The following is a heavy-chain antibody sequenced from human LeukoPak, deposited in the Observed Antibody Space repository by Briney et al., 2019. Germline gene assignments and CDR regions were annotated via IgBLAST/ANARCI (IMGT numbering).Heavy chain of an antibody. V-gene: IGHV1-69*04. CDR2: IIPILGIA. Sequence: PVKVSCKASGYTFTNYYIHWVRQAPGQGLEWMGRIIPILGIANYAQKFQGRVTITADKSTSTAYMELSSLRSEDTAVYYCARGGLHIVATSHHFDYWGQGTLVTVSS. J-gene: IGHJ4*02. CDR3: ARGGLHIVATSHHFDY. D-gene: IGHD5-12*01. CDR1: GYTFTNYY.